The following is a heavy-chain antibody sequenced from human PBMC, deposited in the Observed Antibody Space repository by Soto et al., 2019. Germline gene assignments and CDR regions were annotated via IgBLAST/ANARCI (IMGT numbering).Heavy chain of an antibody. Sequence: QVQLVESGGGVVQPGRSLRLSCAASGFTFSTFGIHWVRQAPGKGLEWVTVIWHDGSRQLYANSVKGRFTISRDNSKNTVYLQLNSLRAEDAAVYNCARDVWPTNCGRIGCSVFDYWGQGTPVTVSS. D-gene: IGHD1-26*01. V-gene: IGHV3-33*01. CDR2: IWHDGSRQ. CDR3: ARDVWPTNCGRIGCSVFDY. CDR1: GFTFSTFG. J-gene: IGHJ4*02.